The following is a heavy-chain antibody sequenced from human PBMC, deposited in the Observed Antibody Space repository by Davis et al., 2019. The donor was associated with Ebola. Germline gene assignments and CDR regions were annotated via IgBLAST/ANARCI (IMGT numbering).Heavy chain of an antibody. V-gene: IGHV1-2*06. CDR1: GYTFTDYN. CDR2: VILKSGAT. CDR3: ARGHNYAHEY. J-gene: IGHJ4*02. D-gene: IGHD4-11*01. Sequence: ASVTVSCKASGYTFTDYNIHWMRQAPGQGLEWLGRVILKSGATNYAQKFQVRVTMNRDTSISTVYMELSSLRYDDTADYYCARGHNYAHEYWGQGTLVTVSS.